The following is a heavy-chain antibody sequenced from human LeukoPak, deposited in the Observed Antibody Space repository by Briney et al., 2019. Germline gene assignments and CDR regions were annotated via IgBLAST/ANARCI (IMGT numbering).Heavy chain of an antibody. V-gene: IGHV3-53*04. J-gene: IGHJ4*02. CDR2: IYSGGST. Sequence: HPGGSLRLSCAASGFTVSSNYMSWVRQAPGKGLEWVSVIYSGGSTYYADSVKGRFTISRHNSKNTLYLQMNSLRAEDTAVYYCARCAGGSSWYYFDYWGQGTLVTVSS. D-gene: IGHD6-13*01. CDR1: GFTVSSNY. CDR3: ARCAGGSSWYYFDY.